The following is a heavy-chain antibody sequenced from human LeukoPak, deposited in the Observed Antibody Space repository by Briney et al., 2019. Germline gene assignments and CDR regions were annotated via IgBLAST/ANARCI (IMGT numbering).Heavy chain of an antibody. J-gene: IGHJ3*01. CDR1: GFMVSSNH. CDR3: ARGIAFDV. CDR2: IYHSGST. D-gene: IGHD1-14*01. Sequence: GSLRLSCAVSGFMVSSNHVSWFRQPPGRGLEWIGDIYHSGSTNYNPSLKSRVTISVDKSKNEFSLNLTSVTAADTAVYYCARGIAFDVWGQGTLVTVSS. V-gene: IGHV4-4*02.